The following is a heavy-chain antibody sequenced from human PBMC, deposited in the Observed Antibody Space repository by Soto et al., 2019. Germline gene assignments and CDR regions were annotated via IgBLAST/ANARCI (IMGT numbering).Heavy chain of an antibody. CDR3: VRGLPGGFDP. Sequence: EVQLVESGGGLVQPGGSLRLSCAASGFIFSNYDMHWVRQTSGHGLEWVSRIGVAGDTNYSGSVKGRFTISRQNAKNSFFLHMNSLRAGDTAVYYCVRGLPGGFDPWGQGTLVTLSS. CDR1: GFIFSNYD. J-gene: IGHJ5*02. CDR2: IGVAGDT. V-gene: IGHV3-13*01. D-gene: IGHD3-10*01.